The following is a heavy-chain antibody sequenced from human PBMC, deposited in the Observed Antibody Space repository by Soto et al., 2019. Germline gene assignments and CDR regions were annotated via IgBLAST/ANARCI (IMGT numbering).Heavy chain of an antibody. CDR1: GYTFTSYG. CDR3: ARSIAARRMVDY. D-gene: IGHD6-6*01. J-gene: IGHJ4*02. CDR2: INPNSGGT. Sequence: GASVKVSCKASGYTFTSYGISWVRQAPGQGLEWMGWINPNSGGTNYAQKFQGRVTMTRDTSISTAYMELSRLRSDDTAMYYCARSIAARRMVDYWGQGTLVTVSS. V-gene: IGHV1-2*02.